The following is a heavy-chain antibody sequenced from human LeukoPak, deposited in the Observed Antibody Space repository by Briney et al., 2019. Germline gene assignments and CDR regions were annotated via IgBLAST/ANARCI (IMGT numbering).Heavy chain of an antibody. D-gene: IGHD5-18*01. J-gene: IGHJ6*02. V-gene: IGHV3-48*03. CDR3: ARARYSYGYRRPGLYYYGMDV. CDR1: GFTFSSYE. CDR2: ISSSGSTI. Sequence: GGSLRLSCAASGFTFSSYEMNWVRQAPGKGLEWVSYISSSGSTIYYADSVKGRFTISRGNAKNSLYLQMNSLRAEDTAVYYCARARYSYGYRRPGLYYYGMDVWGQGTTVTVSS.